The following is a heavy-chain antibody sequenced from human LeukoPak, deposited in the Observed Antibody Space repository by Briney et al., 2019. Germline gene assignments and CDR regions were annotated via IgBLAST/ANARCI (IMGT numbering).Heavy chain of an antibody. CDR2: ISGSGNAI. CDR3: AKARYNNGWDYFDY. CDR1: GFTFGTSA. D-gene: IGHD6-19*01. J-gene: IGHJ4*02. V-gene: IGHV3-23*01. Sequence: GGSLRLSCAASGFTFGTSAMTWVRQAPGKGLEWVSSISGSGNAIYDSDSVKGRFSISRDNPKGTLYLQMNSLRAEDTATYFCAKARYNNGWDYFDYWGLGTLVTVSS.